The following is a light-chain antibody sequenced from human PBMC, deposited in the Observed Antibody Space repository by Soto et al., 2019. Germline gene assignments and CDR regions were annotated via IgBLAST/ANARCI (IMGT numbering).Light chain of an antibody. CDR1: QSISRW. J-gene: IGKJ1*01. Sequence: DIQMTQSPSTLSASVGDRVTITCRASQSISRWLAWYQQKPGKAPKVLIYDASTLQSGVPSTFSGSGSGTEFTLTISSLQPDDFATYFCQQYSSFLTFGQGTKVDIK. CDR2: DAS. V-gene: IGKV1-5*01. CDR3: QQYSSFLT.